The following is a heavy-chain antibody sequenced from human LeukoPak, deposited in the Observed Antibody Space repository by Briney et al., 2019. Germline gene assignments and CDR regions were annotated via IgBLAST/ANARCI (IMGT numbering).Heavy chain of an antibody. V-gene: IGHV4-59*12. D-gene: IGHD3-3*01. J-gene: IGHJ6*02. CDR1: GGSISSYY. CDR2: IYYSGST. Sequence: SETLSLTCTVSGGSISSYYWSWIRQPPGKGLEWIGYIYYSGSTNYNPSLKSRVTMSVDTSKNQFSLKLSSVTAADTAVYYCARTHYDFWSGYPAHYGMDVWGQGTTVTVSS. CDR3: ARTHYDFWSGYPAHYGMDV.